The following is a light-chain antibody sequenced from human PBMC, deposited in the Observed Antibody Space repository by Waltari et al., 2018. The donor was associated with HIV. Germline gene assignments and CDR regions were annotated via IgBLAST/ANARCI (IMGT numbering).Light chain of an antibody. J-gene: IGLJ2*01. CDR3: SSYAGSNVI. V-gene: IGLV2-8*01. CDR1: SSDVGGYNY. CDR2: EVS. Sequence: QSALTQPPSASGSPGQSVTISCTGTSSDVGGYNYVSWYQPHPDKAPKLMIYEVSKRPAGVPDLFAGSKSGNTASLTVSGLQAEDEADYYCSSYAGSNVIFGGGTKLTVL.